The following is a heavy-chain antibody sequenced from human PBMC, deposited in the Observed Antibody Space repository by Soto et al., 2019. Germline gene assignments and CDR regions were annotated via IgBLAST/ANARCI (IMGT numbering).Heavy chain of an antibody. V-gene: IGHV4-31*03. CDR1: GDPVSSGSYY. Sequence: QVQLQESGPGLVQPSQTLSLTCSVSGDPVSSGSYYWTWVRQHPVKGLEWIGYIYHTGSTYYNTSLQSRLIMSIDMSKNQFSLHLYSVTAAYTAVYFCAAKLGTTHYFDFWGQGSLVAVSS. D-gene: IGHD7-27*01. J-gene: IGHJ4*02. CDR2: IYHTGST. CDR3: AAKLGTTHYFDF.